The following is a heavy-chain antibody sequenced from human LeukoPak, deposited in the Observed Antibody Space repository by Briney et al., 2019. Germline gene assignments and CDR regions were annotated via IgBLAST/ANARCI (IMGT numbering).Heavy chain of an antibody. V-gene: IGHV3-11*01. J-gene: IGHJ4*02. CDR3: ARGTNYYDSSGYYY. CDR1: GFTFSDYY. Sequence: GGSLRLSCAASGFTFSDYYMSWIRQAPGKGLEWVSYISSSGSTIYYADSVKGRFTISRDNAKISLYLQMNSLGAEDTAVYYCARGTNYYDSSGYYYWGQGTLVTVSS. CDR2: ISSSGSTI. D-gene: IGHD3-22*01.